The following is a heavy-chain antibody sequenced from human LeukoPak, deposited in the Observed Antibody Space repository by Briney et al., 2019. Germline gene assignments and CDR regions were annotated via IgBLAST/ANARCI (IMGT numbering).Heavy chain of an antibody. J-gene: IGHJ3*02. CDR1: GFTFSSYG. CDR3: AKGRVDYYDSSDAFDI. CDR2: ISYHGSNK. Sequence: GGSLRLSCAASGFTFSSYGLHWVRQAPGKGLERVAVISYHGSNKYYVDSVKGRFTISRDNSKNTLYLQMNSLRPEDTAIYYCAKGRVDYYDSSDAFDIWGRGTMVTVSS. V-gene: IGHV3-30*18. D-gene: IGHD3-22*01.